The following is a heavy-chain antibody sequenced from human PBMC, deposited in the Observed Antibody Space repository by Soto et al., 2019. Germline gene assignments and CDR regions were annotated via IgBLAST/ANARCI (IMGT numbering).Heavy chain of an antibody. D-gene: IGHD3-3*01. CDR1: GFTFSSYA. CDR3: ARASSFGVVMHFDY. Sequence: SLILSCAASGFTFSSYAMHWVRQAPGKGLEWVAVISYDGSNKYYADSVKGRFTISRDNSKNTLYLQMNSLRAEDTAVYYCARASSFGVVMHFDYWGQGTLVTVSS. CDR2: ISYDGSNK. J-gene: IGHJ4*02. V-gene: IGHV3-30-3*01.